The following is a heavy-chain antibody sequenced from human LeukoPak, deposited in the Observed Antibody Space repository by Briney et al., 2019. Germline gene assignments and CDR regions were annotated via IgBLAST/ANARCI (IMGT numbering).Heavy chain of an antibody. CDR2: IDPDGSNT. CDR1: GFTFSSYW. D-gene: IGHD3-22*01. Sequence: GGSLRLSCAASGFTFSSYWMHWVRQAPGKGLVWVSRIDPDGSNTSYADSVKGRFTISRDNAKNTVDLQMISLRDEDTSVYYCVRSHYFAGSGYYYDYWGQGTLVTVSS. CDR3: VRSHYFAGSGYYYDY. J-gene: IGHJ4*02. V-gene: IGHV3-74*01.